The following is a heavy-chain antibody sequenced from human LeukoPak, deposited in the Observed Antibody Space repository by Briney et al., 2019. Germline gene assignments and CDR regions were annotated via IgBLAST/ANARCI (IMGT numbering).Heavy chain of an antibody. V-gene: IGHV3-48*03. CDR2: ISNIDTTI. J-gene: IGHJ4*02. Sequence: GGSLRLSCEASGFTFSSYEMNWVRQAPGKGLEWVSYISNIDTTIYYADSVKGRFTISRDNAKNSLYLQMNSLRAEDTALCYCAREGAGIMIRGVILDYWGQGTLVTVSS. CDR1: GFTFSSYE. CDR3: AREGAGIMIRGVILDY. D-gene: IGHD3-10*01.